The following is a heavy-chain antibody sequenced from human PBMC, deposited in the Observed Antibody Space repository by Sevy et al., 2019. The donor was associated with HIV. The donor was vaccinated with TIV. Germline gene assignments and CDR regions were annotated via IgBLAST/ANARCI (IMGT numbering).Heavy chain of an antibody. CDR3: ARGGIGTFDY. D-gene: IGHD6-13*01. Sequence: GGSLRLSCAASGFTFSGYWMHWVRQAPGKGLIWVSRIHSDGSATTYADSVKGRFTISRDNAKNTVHLQMNSLRAEDTAVYYCARGGIGTFDYWGQGILVTLSS. CDR2: IHSDGSAT. CDR1: GFTFSGYW. V-gene: IGHV3-74*01. J-gene: IGHJ4*02.